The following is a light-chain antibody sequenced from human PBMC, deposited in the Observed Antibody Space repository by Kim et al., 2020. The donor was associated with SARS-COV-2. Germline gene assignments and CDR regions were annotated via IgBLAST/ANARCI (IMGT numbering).Light chain of an antibody. V-gene: IGLV10-54*01. J-gene: IGLJ3*02. CDR2: RNN. CDR1: INNVGDQG. Sequence: QTATRTCTGNINNVGDQGAAWLQQHQGHPPKLLSYRNNNRPSGISDRLSASRSGNTASLTITGLQPEDEADYYCSAWDSSLTTWVLGGGTQLTVL. CDR3: SAWDSSLTTWV.